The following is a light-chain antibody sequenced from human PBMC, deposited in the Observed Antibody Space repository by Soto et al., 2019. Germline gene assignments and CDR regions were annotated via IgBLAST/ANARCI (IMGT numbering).Light chain of an antibody. CDR2: DTS. CDR1: QSVDNKY. CDR3: QQYGNARYS. J-gene: IGKJ2*03. V-gene: IGKV3-20*01. Sequence: ETVLTQSPGTLSLSPGDRATLSCSASQSVDNKYFAWYQQRPGQAPRLLIYDTSNRATGIPDRFSGSGSGTDFTLTITRLEPEDFAVYYCQQYGNARYSFGQGTKLEIK.